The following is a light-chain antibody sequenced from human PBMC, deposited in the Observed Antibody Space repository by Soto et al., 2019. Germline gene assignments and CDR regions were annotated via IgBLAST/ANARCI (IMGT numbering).Light chain of an antibody. Sequence: QSALTQPPSASGSPGQSVTISCTGTSSDVGGYNYVSWYQQHPGKAPKLVIYEVSKRPSGVPDRFSGSKSGNTASLTVSGLQAEDEADYYCSSYAVSTLVVFGGGTKLTVL. CDR1: SSDVGGYNY. J-gene: IGLJ2*01. CDR3: SSYAVSTLVV. CDR2: EVS. V-gene: IGLV2-8*01.